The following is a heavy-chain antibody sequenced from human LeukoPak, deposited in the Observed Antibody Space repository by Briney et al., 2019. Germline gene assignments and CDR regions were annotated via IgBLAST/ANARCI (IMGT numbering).Heavy chain of an antibody. Sequence: SETLSLTCTVSGGSISSGGYYWSWIRQHPGKGLEWIGYIYYSGSTNYNPSLKSRVTMSVDTSKNQFSLKLSSVTAADTAVYYCAREGIVATILNWFDPWGQGTLVTVSS. J-gene: IGHJ5*02. CDR1: GGSISSGGYY. CDR3: AREGIVATILNWFDP. D-gene: IGHD5-12*01. CDR2: IYYSGST. V-gene: IGHV4-61*08.